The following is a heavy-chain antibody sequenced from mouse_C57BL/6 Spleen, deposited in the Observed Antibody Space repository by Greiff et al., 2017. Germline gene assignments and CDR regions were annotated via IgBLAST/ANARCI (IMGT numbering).Heavy chain of an antibody. J-gene: IGHJ4*01. D-gene: IGHD2-3*01. Sequence: EVKLMESGGGLVQPGGSMKLSCAASGFTFSDAWMDWVRQSPEKGLEWVAEIRNKANNHATYYAESVKGRFTISRDDSKSSVYLQMNSLRAEDTGIYYCTSAIYDGYSYYAMDYWGQGTSVTVSS. CDR2: IRNKANNHAT. V-gene: IGHV6-6*01. CDR3: TSAIYDGYSYYAMDY. CDR1: GFTFSDAW.